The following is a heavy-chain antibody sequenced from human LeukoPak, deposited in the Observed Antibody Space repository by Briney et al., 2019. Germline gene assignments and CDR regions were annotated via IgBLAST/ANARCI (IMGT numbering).Heavy chain of an antibody. CDR2: ITSSSRYT. J-gene: IGHJ4*02. CDR1: VFTFSTYN. V-gene: IGHV3-21*01. CDR3: ARAHNWKYGTFEY. Sequence: GGSLRLSCAASVFTFSTYNMNWVRQAPGKGLEWVSSITSSSRYTFYADSVKGRFTISRDNSKNTLYLQMNSLRAEDTAVYYCARAHNWKYGTFEYWGQGTLVTVSS. D-gene: IGHD1-7*01.